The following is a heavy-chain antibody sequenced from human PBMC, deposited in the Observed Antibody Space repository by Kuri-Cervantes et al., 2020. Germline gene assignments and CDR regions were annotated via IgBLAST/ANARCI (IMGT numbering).Heavy chain of an antibody. CDR3: ARGRDLESNEFLEWLSSYYYMDV. Sequence: GESLKISCAASGFTFSSYWMSWVRQAPGKGLEWVANIKQDGSEKYYVDSVEGRFTISRDNAKNSLYLQMNSLRAEDTAVYYCARGRDLESNEFLEWLSSYYYMDVWGKGTTVTVSS. D-gene: IGHD3-3*01. J-gene: IGHJ6*03. CDR1: GFTFSSYW. V-gene: IGHV3-7*03. CDR2: IKQDGSEK.